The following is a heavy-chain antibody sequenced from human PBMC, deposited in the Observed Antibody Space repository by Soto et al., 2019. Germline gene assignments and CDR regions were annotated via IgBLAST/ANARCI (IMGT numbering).Heavy chain of an antibody. J-gene: IGHJ2*01. D-gene: IGHD3-22*01. CDR2: ISWNSGSI. V-gene: IGHV3-9*01. CDR1: GFTFDDYA. Sequence: GGSLRLSCAASGFTFDDYAMHWVRQAPGKGLGWVSGISWNSGSIGYADSVKGRFTISRDNAKNSLYLQMNSLRAEDTALYYCARDRYSYDSRAYQGVDWYFDLWGRGTLVTVSS. CDR3: ARDRYSYDSRAYQGVDWYFDL.